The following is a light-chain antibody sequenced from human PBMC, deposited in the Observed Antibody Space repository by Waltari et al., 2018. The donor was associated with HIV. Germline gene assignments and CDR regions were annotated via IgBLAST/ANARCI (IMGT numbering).Light chain of an antibody. V-gene: IGKV3-15*01. CDR2: EAA. CDR3: QQYDSGPRGIT. CDR1: QSISAK. Sequence: EIVMTQSPPTLSVSPGQRVTISCSARQSISAKVAWYQLRPGQAPRLLIYEAATRPTGIPASFSGSGSGTEFTLTISSLQSEDVATYFCQQYDSGPRGITFGQGTMLEIK. J-gene: IGKJ2*01.